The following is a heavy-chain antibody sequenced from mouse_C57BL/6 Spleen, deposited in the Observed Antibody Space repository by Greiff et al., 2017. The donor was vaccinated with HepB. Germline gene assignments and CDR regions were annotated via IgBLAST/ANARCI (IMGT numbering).Heavy chain of an antibody. CDR2: IRNKANGYTT. CDR3: ARLGYSNYEGYFDY. V-gene: IGHV7-3*01. CDR1: GFTFTDYY. D-gene: IGHD2-5*01. Sequence: EVHLVDSGGGLVQPGGSLSLSCAASGFTFTDYYMSWVRQPPGKALEWLGFIRNKANGYTTEYSASVKGRFTISRDNSQSILYLQMNALRAEDSATYYCARLGYSNYEGYFDYWGQGTTLTVSS. J-gene: IGHJ2*01.